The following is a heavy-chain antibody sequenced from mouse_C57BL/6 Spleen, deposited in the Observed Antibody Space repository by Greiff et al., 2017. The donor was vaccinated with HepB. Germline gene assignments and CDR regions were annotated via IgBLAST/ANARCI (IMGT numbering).Heavy chain of an antibody. CDR1: GYTFTSYW. CDR2: IEPSDSYT. V-gene: IGHV1-69*01. Sequence: QVQLQQPGAELVMPGASVKLSCKASGYTFTSYWMHWVKQRPGQGLEWIGEIEPSDSYTNYNQKFKGKTTLTVDKSSSTAYMQLSSLTSEDSAVYYCAIWIYDGYSDYWGQGTTLTVSS. D-gene: IGHD2-3*01. CDR3: AIWIYDGYSDY. J-gene: IGHJ2*01.